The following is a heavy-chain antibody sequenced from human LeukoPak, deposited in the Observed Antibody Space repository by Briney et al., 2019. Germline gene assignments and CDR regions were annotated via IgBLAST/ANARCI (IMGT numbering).Heavy chain of an antibody. CDR2: MSYDGSNK. Sequence: GGSLRLSCAASGFTFSSYAMHWVRQAPGKGLEWVAVMSYDGSNKYYADSVKGRFTISRDNSKNTLYLQMNSLRAEDTAVYYCARDSYSSGYYYRGGYFDYWGQGTLVTVSS. CDR3: ARDSYSSGYYYRGGYFDY. V-gene: IGHV3-30-3*01. CDR1: GFTFSSYA. D-gene: IGHD3-22*01. J-gene: IGHJ4*02.